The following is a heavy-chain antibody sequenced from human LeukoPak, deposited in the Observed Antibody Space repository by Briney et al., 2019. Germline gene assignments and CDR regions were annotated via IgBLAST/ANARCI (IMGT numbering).Heavy chain of an antibody. Sequence: PGGSLRLSCAASGFTFSSYGMHWVRQAPGKGLEWVAFIRYDGSNKYYADSVKGRFTISRDNSKNTLYLQMNSLRAEDTAVYYCARDTRDYVWGSYRPKAFDYWGQGTLVTVSS. J-gene: IGHJ4*02. CDR2: IRYDGSNK. CDR3: ARDTRDYVWGSYRPKAFDY. V-gene: IGHV3-30*02. D-gene: IGHD3-16*02. CDR1: GFTFSSYG.